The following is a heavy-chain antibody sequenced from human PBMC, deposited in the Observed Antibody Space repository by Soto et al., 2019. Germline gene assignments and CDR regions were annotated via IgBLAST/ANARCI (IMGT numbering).Heavy chain of an antibody. J-gene: IGHJ4*02. CDR2: INHTGHT. CDR3: ARSGHLFDY. V-gene: IGHV4-34*01. CDR1: GGSLNDYY. Sequence: QVQLQQWGAGLLKPSETLSLTCAVYGGSLNDYYWSWIRQAPGKGLEWIGEINHTGHTNYNPSLKSRVTISVDTSKNQFSLKLSSVTAADTAVYYCARSGHLFDYWGQGILVTVSS. D-gene: IGHD3-10*01.